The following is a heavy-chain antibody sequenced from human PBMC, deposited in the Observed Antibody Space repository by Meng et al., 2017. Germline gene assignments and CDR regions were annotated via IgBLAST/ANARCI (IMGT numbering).Heavy chain of an antibody. CDR1: GYTFTSYD. Sequence: ASVKVSCKASGYTFTSYDINWVRQATGQGLEWMGWMNPNSGNTGYAQKFQGRVTITRNTSISTAYMELSSLRSEDTAVYYCARDQGPESDITMVRGVISGYWGQGTLVTVSS. CDR2: MNPNSGNT. D-gene: IGHD3-10*01. J-gene: IGHJ4*02. CDR3: ARDQGPESDITMVRGVISGY. V-gene: IGHV1-8*03.